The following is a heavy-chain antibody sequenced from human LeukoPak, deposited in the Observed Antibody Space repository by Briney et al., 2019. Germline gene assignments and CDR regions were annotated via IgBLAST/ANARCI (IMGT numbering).Heavy chain of an antibody. CDR1: GGSISSDY. V-gene: IGHV4-4*09. D-gene: IGHD6-13*01. J-gene: IGHJ4*02. CDR2: IYTSGSN. Sequence: PSETLSLTCTVSGGSISSDYWSWIRQPPGKGLEWIGYIYTSGSNHYNPSLKSRGTISGDTSKNQFSLKLSSVTAADTAVYYCAGIAAAGTDYWGQGTLVTVSS. CDR3: AGIAAAGTDY.